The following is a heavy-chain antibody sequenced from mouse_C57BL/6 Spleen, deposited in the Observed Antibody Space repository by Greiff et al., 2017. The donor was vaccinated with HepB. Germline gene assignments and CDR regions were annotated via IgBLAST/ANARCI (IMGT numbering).Heavy chain of an antibody. Sequence: EVKLMESGGGLVQPGGSMKLSCVASGFTFSNYWMNWVRQSPEKGLEWVAQIRLKSDNYATHYAESVKGRFTISRDDSKSSVYLQMNNLRAEDTGIYYCTVYYDYDGDAMDYWGQGTSVTVSS. V-gene: IGHV6-3*01. CDR2: IRLKSDNYAT. CDR1: GFTFSNYW. D-gene: IGHD2-4*01. CDR3: TVYYDYDGDAMDY. J-gene: IGHJ4*01.